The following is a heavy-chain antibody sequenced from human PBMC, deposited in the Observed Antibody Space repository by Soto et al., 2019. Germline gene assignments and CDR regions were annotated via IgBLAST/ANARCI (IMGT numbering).Heavy chain of an antibody. Sequence: SETLSLTCAVYGESFSAYYWTWIRQPPGKGLEWIGEINHSGSTKYNPSLRSRVTVSVDTSKHQFSLKLSSVTAADTAMYYCARAHYGDYGYGMDVWGQGTTVTVSS. CDR2: INHSGST. CDR1: GESFSAYY. J-gene: IGHJ6*02. D-gene: IGHD4-17*01. CDR3: ARAHYGDYGYGMDV. V-gene: IGHV4-34*01.